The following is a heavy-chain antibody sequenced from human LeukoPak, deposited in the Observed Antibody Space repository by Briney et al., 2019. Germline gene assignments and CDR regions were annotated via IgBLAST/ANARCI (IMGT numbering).Heavy chain of an antibody. D-gene: IGHD3-9*01. CDR3: ARSYYDILTGYFGAVWFDP. Sequence: SETLSLTCTVSGYSISSGYYWGWIRQPPGKGLEWIGSIYHSGSTYYNPSLKSRVTISVDTSKNQFSLKLSSVTAADTAVYYCARSYYDILTGYFGAVWFDPWGQGTLVTVSS. J-gene: IGHJ5*02. CDR1: GYSISSGYY. V-gene: IGHV4-38-2*02. CDR2: IYHSGST.